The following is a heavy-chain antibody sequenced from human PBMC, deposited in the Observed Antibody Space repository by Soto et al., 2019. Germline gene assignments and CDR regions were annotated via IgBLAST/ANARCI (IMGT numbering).Heavy chain of an antibody. CDR1: GGSISSSSYY. Sequence: SETLSLTCTVSGGSISSSSYYWGWIRQPPGKGLEWIGSIYYSGSTYYNPSLKSRVTISVDTSKNQFSLKLSSVTAADTAVYCCARVRHWGSRYFDYWGQGTLVTVSS. J-gene: IGHJ4*02. CDR2: IYYSGST. D-gene: IGHD7-27*01. CDR3: ARVRHWGSRYFDY. V-gene: IGHV4-39*07.